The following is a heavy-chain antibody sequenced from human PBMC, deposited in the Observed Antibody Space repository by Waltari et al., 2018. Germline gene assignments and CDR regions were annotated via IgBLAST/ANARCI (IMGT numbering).Heavy chain of an antibody. V-gene: IGHV4-59*01. CDR1: GGSISSYY. J-gene: IGHJ4*02. Sequence: QVQLQESGPGLVKPSETLSLTCTVSGGSISSYYWSWIRQPPGKGLKWIGCIYYSGSTNYNPSLKGRVTISVDTSKNQFSLKLSSVTAADTAVYYCARVRYYDSSGYYFDYWGQGTLVTVSS. CDR2: IYYSGST. CDR3: ARVRYYDSSGYYFDY. D-gene: IGHD3-22*01.